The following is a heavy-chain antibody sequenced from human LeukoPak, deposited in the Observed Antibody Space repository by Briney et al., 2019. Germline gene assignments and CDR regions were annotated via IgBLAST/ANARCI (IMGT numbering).Heavy chain of an antibody. Sequence: ASVKVSCKASGYTFTSYGISWVRQAPEQGLEWMGWISAYNGNTNYAQKLQGRVTVPTDTSTSTAYMELRSLRSDDTAVYYCARDLGYCSGGSCYNWFDPWGQGTLVTVSS. V-gene: IGHV1-18*01. D-gene: IGHD2-15*01. CDR2: ISAYNGNT. J-gene: IGHJ5*02. CDR1: GYTFTSYG. CDR3: ARDLGYCSGGSCYNWFDP.